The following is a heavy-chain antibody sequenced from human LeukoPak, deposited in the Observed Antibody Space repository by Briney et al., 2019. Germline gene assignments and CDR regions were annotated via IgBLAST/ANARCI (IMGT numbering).Heavy chain of an antibody. Sequence: GASVKVSCKAPGYTFTSYGISWVRQAPGQGLEWMGWISAYNGNTNYAQKLQGRVTMTTDTSTSTAYMELRSLRSDDTAVYYCARLLWFGELRSNYYYYMDVWGKGTTVTISS. J-gene: IGHJ6*03. V-gene: IGHV1-18*01. CDR3: ARLLWFGELRSNYYYYMDV. D-gene: IGHD3-10*01. CDR2: ISAYNGNT. CDR1: GYTFTSYG.